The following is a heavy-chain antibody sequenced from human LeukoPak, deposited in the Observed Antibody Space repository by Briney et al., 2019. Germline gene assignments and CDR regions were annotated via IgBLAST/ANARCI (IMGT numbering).Heavy chain of an antibody. Sequence: SETLSLTCAVYGGSFSGYYWSWIRQPPGKGLEWIGEINHSGSTNYNPSLKSRVTISVDTSKNQFSLKLSSVTAADTAVYYCASRGLTTCRKCGFDPWGQGTLVTVSS. CDR3: ASRGLTTCRKCGFDP. D-gene: IGHD4-11*01. CDR1: GGSFSGYY. J-gene: IGHJ5*02. V-gene: IGHV4-34*01. CDR2: INHSGST.